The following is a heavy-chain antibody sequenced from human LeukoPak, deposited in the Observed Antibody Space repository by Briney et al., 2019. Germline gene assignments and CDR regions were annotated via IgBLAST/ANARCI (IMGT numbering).Heavy chain of an antibody. D-gene: IGHD3-16*01. CDR2: ISGSDGGT. CDR3: AKEHYDYVWGSYTTTFDY. J-gene: IGHJ4*02. V-gene: IGHV3-23*01. CDR1: GFTFSSYG. Sequence: GGSLRLSCAASGFTFSSYGMTWVRQAPGKGLEWVSAISGSDGGTYYADSVKGRFTISRDNSKNTLYLQMNSLRADDTALYYCAKEHYDYVWGSYTTTFDYWGRGTLVTVSS.